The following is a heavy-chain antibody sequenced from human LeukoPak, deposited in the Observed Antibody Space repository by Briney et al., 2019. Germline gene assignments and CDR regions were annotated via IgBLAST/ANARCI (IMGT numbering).Heavy chain of an antibody. CDR3: AREGAGSYGFRYIDV. CDR2: IYYYGST. CDR1: GGSMTNYY. V-gene: IGHV4-59*01. Sequence: SEPLSLTCTVSGGSMTNYYWTWIRQPPGEGLEWLAYIYYYGSTNYNPSLESRLTLTVDTSKNQFSLKLSSVTAADTAVYYCAREGAGSYGFRYIDVWGKGTTVTVS. J-gene: IGHJ6*03. D-gene: IGHD5-18*01.